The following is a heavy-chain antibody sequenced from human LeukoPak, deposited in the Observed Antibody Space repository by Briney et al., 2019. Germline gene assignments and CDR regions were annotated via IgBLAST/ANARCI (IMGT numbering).Heavy chain of an antibody. D-gene: IGHD3-22*01. CDR3: ARVPSYDSSGYYLN. J-gene: IGHJ4*02. V-gene: IGHV1-2*06. CDR1: GYTFTGYY. Sequence: ASVTVSCMASGYTFTGYYMHWVRQAPGQGLEWMGRINPNSGGTNYAQKFQGRVTMTRDTSISTTYMELSRLRSDDTALYYCARVPSYDSSGYYLNWGQGTLVTVSS. CDR2: INPNSGGT.